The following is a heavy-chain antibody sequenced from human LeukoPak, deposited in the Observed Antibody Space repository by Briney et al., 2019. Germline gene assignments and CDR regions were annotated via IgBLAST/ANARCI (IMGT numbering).Heavy chain of an antibody. CDR2: IYYSGST. D-gene: IGHD1/OR15-1a*01. CDR1: GGSISSSSYY. V-gene: IGHV4-39*01. Sequence: PSETLSLTCTVSGGSISSSSYYWGWIRQPPGKGLDWIGNIYYSGSTYYNPSLKSRVTISVDTSKNQFSLKLTSVTAADTAVYYCARNNIGTRTYDYWGQGTLVIVSS. CDR3: ARNNIGTRTYDY. J-gene: IGHJ4*02.